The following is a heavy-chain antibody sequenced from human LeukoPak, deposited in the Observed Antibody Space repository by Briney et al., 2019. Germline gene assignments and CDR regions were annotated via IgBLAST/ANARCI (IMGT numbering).Heavy chain of an antibody. Sequence: PGGSLRLSCAASGFTFSKYWMSWVRQAPGKGLEWVANINQIGSEKYYVDSVKGRFTISRDNAKNSLYLQMNSLRAEDTAVYYCARDKEEMIRAPYAFGIRGQGTMVTVSS. CDR2: INQIGSEK. CDR3: ARDKEEMIRAPYAFGI. CDR1: GFTFSKYW. V-gene: IGHV3-7*01. D-gene: IGHD3-10*01. J-gene: IGHJ3*02.